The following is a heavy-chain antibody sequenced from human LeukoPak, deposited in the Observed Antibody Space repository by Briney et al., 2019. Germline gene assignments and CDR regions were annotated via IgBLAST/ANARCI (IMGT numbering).Heavy chain of an antibody. Sequence: PSETLSLTCTVSGGSISSYYWSWIRQPPGKGLEWIGYIYYSGSTNYNPSLKSRVTISVDTSKNQFSLKLSSVTAADTAVYYCARGVHDYGDFTWGQGTLVTVSS. CDR1: GGSISSYY. CDR3: ARGVHDYGDFT. J-gene: IGHJ5*02. D-gene: IGHD4-17*01. V-gene: IGHV4-59*01. CDR2: IYYSGST.